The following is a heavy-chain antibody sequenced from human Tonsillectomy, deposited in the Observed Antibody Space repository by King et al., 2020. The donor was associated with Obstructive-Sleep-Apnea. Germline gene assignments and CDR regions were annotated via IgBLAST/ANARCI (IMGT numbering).Heavy chain of an antibody. CDR2: IYYSGST. Sequence: QLQESGPGLVKSSETLSLTCNVSGASISSSSYYWGWIRQPPGKGLEWIGSIYYSGSTYYNPSLKSRVTISLDTSKNQFSLQLSSVTAADTAVYYCARVYSTTTCYDYWGQGTLVTVSS. D-gene: IGHD2-2*01. CDR3: ARVYSTTTCYDY. V-gene: IGHV4-39*07. CDR1: GASISSSSYY. J-gene: IGHJ4*02.